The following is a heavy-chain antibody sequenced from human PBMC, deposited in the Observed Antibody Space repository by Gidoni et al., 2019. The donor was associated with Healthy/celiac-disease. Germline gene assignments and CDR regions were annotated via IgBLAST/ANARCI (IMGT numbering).Heavy chain of an antibody. CDR1: YY. Sequence: YYMHWVQQAPGKGLEWMGLVDPEDGETIYAEKFQGRVTITADTSTDTAYMELSSLRSEDTAVYYCATDRKDIYQLRNSPFDYWGQGTLVTVSS. CDR3: ATDRKDIYQLRNSPFDY. CDR2: VDPEDGET. V-gene: IGHV1-69-2*01. D-gene: IGHD2-2*01. J-gene: IGHJ4*02.